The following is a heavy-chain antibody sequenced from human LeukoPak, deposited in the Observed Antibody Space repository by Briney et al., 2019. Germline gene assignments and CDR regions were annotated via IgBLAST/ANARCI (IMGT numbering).Heavy chain of an antibody. V-gene: IGHV3-11*05. Sequence: GGSLRLSCAASGFTFSDYSMSWIRQAPGKGLEWVSYITSSSSYTKYADSVKGRFTISRDNAKNSLYLQMDSLRAEDTAVYYCARAAYASSSDSWGQGTLVIVSS. D-gene: IGHD6-6*01. CDR1: GFTFSDYS. J-gene: IGHJ4*02. CDR3: ARAAYASSSDS. CDR2: ITSSSSYT.